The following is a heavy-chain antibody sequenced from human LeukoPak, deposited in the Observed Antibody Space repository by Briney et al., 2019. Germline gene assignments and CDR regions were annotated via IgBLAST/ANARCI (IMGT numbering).Heavy chain of an antibody. CDR2: ISSKTYGGTT. Sequence: PGGSLRLSCTTSGFNFGDHAMSWFRQAPGKGLEWVGFISSKTYGGTTEFAASVKGRFTISRDDSESIAYLQMNSLKTGDTAVYYCTKAYCDGGGCYEPNYWGQGTLVTVSS. CDR3: TKAYCDGGGCYEPNY. J-gene: IGHJ4*02. CDR1: GFNFGDHA. V-gene: IGHV3-49*03. D-gene: IGHD2-15*01.